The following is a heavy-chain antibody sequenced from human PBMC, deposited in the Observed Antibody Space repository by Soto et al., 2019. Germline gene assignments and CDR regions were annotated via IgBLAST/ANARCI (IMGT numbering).Heavy chain of an antibody. CDR3: ARGPIVVVVAASNWFDP. D-gene: IGHD2-15*01. J-gene: IGHJ5*02. CDR1: GFTFSSYW. V-gene: IGHV3-74*01. CDR2: INSDGSST. Sequence: GGSLRLSCAASGFTFSSYWMHWVRQAPGKGLVWVSRINSDGSSTSYADSVKSRFTISRDNAKNTLYLQMKSLGAEDTAVYYCARGPIVVVVAASNWFDPWGQGTLVTVSS.